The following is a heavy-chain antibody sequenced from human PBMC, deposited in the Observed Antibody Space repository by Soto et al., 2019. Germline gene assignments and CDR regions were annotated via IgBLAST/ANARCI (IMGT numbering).Heavy chain of an antibody. CDR3: AREILYYGSGPTSMDV. CDR1: GFAFSDYY. Sequence: LRLSCAASGFAFSDYYVRWIRQAPGKGLEWVSYISSSGSTIYYADSVKGRFTISRDNAKNSLYLQMNSLRAEDTAVYYCAREILYYGSGPTSMDVWGQGTTVTVSS. CDR2: ISSSGSTI. J-gene: IGHJ6*02. D-gene: IGHD3-10*01. V-gene: IGHV3-11*01.